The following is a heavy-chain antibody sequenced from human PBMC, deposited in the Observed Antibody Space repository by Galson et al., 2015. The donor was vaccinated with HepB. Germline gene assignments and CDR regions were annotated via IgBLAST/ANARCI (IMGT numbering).Heavy chain of an antibody. CDR1: GFSLSTSGVG. V-gene: IGHV2-5*02. D-gene: IGHD3-3*01. CDR3: AHRVWDFWSGYNRGYFDY. Sequence: PALVKPTQTLTLTCTFSGFSLSTSGVGVGWIRQPPGKALEWLALIYWDDDTRYSPSLKSRLTITKDTSKNQVVLTMTNMDPVDTATYYCAHRVWDFWSGYNRGYFDYWGQGTLVTVSS. J-gene: IGHJ4*02. CDR2: IYWDDDT.